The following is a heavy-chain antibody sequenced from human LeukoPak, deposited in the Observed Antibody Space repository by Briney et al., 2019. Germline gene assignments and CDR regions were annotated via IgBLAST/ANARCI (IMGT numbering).Heavy chain of an antibody. D-gene: IGHD2-8*01. J-gene: IGHJ6*03. CDR1: GYTFTSYG. CDR2: ISAYNGNT. V-gene: IGHV1-18*01. Sequence: ASVKVSCKASGYTFTSYGISWVRQAPGQGLEWMGWISAYNGNTNYAQKLQGRVTMTTDTSTSTAYMELRSLRSDDTAVYYCARAGNRCTNGVCYTFYYYYYMDVWGKGTTVTVSS. CDR3: ARAGNRCTNGVCYTFYYYYYMDV.